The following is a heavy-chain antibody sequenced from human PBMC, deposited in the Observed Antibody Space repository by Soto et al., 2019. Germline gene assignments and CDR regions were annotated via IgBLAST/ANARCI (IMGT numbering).Heavy chain of an antibody. Sequence: GGSLRLSCAASGFIFSNAWINWVRQAPGKGLEWVGRIKSKVDGGTSDFAAPVKDRFAISRDDSKNIVYLEMDGLKTEDTAMYYCTTDSYMTTVIVRFDYWGHGTQVTVSS. CDR2: IKSKVDGGTS. J-gene: IGHJ4*01. D-gene: IGHD3-16*01. CDR1: GFIFSNAW. CDR3: TTDSYMTTVIVRFDY. V-gene: IGHV3-15*07.